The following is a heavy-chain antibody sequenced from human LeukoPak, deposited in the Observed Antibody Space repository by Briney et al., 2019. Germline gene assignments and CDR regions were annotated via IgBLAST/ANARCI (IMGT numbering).Heavy chain of an antibody. CDR2: INPNSGGT. Sequence: ASVKVSCKASGYTFTGYYMHWVRQAPGQGLEWMGWINPNSGGTNYAQKFQGRVTMTRDTSISTAHMELSRLRSDDTAVYYCARDQGRGWSEKADYWGQGTLVTVSS. CDR1: GYTFTGYY. D-gene: IGHD6-19*01. CDR3: ARDQGRGWSEKADY. V-gene: IGHV1-2*02. J-gene: IGHJ4*02.